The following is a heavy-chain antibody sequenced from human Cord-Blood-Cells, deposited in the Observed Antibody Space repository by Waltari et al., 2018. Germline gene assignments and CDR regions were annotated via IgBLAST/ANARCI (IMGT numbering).Heavy chain of an antibody. Sequence: EVQLVESGGGLIQPGGSLRLSWAASGFTGRSNYRSWGRQAPGKGLEGVSVIYSGGSTYYADSVKGRFTISRDNSKNTLYLQMNSLRAEDTAVYYCASERRYYYDSSGYYYWGQGTLVTVSS. V-gene: IGHV3-53*01. CDR3: ASERRYYYDSSGYYY. D-gene: IGHD3-22*01. CDR2: IYSGGST. CDR1: GFTGRSNY. J-gene: IGHJ4*02.